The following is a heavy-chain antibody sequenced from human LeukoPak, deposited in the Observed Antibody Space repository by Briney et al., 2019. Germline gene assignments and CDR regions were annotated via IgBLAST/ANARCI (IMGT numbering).Heavy chain of an antibody. Sequence: GGSLRLSCAASGFTFSDYAMIWVRQPPGKGLEWVSTITASGANTYYADSVKGQFTISRDNSKNTLYLQMNSLRAEDTAVYFCAKDLPDSRESLTGHWFDPWGQGTLVTVSS. D-gene: IGHD3-10*01. CDR3: AKDLPDSRESLTGHWFDP. CDR2: ITASGANT. J-gene: IGHJ5*02. V-gene: IGHV3-23*01. CDR1: GFTFSDYA.